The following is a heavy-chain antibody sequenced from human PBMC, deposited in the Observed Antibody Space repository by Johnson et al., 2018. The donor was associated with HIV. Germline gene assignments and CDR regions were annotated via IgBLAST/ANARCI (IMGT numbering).Heavy chain of an antibody. V-gene: IGHV3-30-3*01. J-gene: IGHJ3*02. D-gene: IGHD6-13*01. Sequence: QVQLVESGGGVVQPGRSLRLSCAASGFTFSSYAMYWVRQAPGKGLQWVAVISYDENTKFYTDSVKGRFTISRDNSKNTLYLQMNSLRAEDTAVYYCARALTGAAAGDDAFDIWGQGTMVTVSS. CDR1: GFTFSSYA. CDR2: ISYDENTK. CDR3: ARALTGAAAGDDAFDI.